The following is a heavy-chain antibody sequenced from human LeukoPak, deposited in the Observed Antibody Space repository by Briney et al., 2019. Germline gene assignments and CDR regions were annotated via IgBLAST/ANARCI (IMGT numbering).Heavy chain of an antibody. CDR2: IYYSGST. D-gene: IGHD6-13*01. CDR3: ARGRGLAAAGTNYMDV. V-gene: IGHV4-59*08. J-gene: IGHJ6*03. CDR1: GGSISSYY. Sequence: ASETLSLTCTVSGGSISSYYWSWIRQPPGKGLEWIGYIYYSGSTYYNPSLKSRVTISVDTSRNQFSLKLSSVTAADTAVYYCARGRGLAAAGTNYMDVWGKGTTVTVSS.